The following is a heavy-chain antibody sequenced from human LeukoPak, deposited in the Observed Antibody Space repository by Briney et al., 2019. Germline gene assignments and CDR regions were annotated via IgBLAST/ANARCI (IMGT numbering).Heavy chain of an antibody. D-gene: IGHD4-11*01. CDR1: GDSVSNNSTA. V-gene: IGHV6-1*01. J-gene: IGHJ5*02. Sequence: SQTLSLTFAISGDSVSNNSTAWNWVRQSPSRGLEWLGSTYYRSRWHTDYAGSVKSRIIINSDTSKNQFSLHLNSVTPDDTAMYYCARGYSFASWGQGTLVTVSS. CDR3: ARGYSFAS. CDR2: TYYRSRWHT.